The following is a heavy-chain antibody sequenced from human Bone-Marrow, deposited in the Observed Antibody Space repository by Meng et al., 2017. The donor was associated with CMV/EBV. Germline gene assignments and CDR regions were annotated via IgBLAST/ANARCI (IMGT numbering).Heavy chain of an antibody. CDR1: GYTLTELS. D-gene: IGHD2-2*02. CDR2: FDPEDGET. Sequence: ASVKVSCKVSGYTLTELSMHWVRQAPGKGLEWMGGFDPEDGETIYAQKFQGRVTMTEDTSTDTAYMELSSLRSEDTAVYYCAAGTFVVVPAGIEFWGQGTLVTVSS. V-gene: IGHV1-24*01. CDR3: AAGTFVVVPAGIEF. J-gene: IGHJ4*02.